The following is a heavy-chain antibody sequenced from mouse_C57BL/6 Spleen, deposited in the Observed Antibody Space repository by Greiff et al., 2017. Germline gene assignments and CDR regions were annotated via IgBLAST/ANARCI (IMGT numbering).Heavy chain of an antibody. CDR2: IYPGSGST. J-gene: IGHJ2*01. V-gene: IGHV1-55*01. D-gene: IGHD1-1*01. CDR3: ARWGYYGSRRYYFDY. Sequence: QVQLQQSGAELVKPGASVKMSCKASGYTFTSYWITWVKQRPGQGLEWIGDIYPGSGSTNYNEKFKSKATLTVDTSSSTAYMQLSSLTSEDSAVYYCARWGYYGSRRYYFDYWGQGTTLTVSS. CDR1: GYTFTSYW.